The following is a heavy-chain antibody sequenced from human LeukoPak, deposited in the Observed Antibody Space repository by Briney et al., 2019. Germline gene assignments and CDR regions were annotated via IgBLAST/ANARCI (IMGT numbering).Heavy chain of an antibody. Sequence: GGSLRLSCAASGFTFSSYAMHWVRQAPGKGLEWVAVISYDGSNKYYADSVKGRFTISRDNSKNTLYLQMNSLRAEDTAVYYCARDPVDYYDSSGYYFDCWGQGTLVTVSS. CDR3: ARDPVDYYDSSGYYFDC. J-gene: IGHJ4*02. V-gene: IGHV3-30-3*01. CDR2: ISYDGSNK. CDR1: GFTFSSYA. D-gene: IGHD3-22*01.